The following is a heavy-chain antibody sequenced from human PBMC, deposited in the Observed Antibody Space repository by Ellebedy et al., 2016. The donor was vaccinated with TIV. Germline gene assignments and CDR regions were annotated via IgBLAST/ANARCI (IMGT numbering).Heavy chain of an antibody. CDR2: IYYSGST. D-gene: IGHD2-21*02. J-gene: IGHJ4*02. Sequence: MPSETLSLTCTVSGGSISSYYWSWIRQPPGKGLEWIGYIYYSGSTNYNPSLKSRVTISVDTSKNQFSLKLSSVTAADTAVYYCARFRGDLFDYWGQGTLVTVSS. V-gene: IGHV4-59*01. CDR1: GGSISSYY. CDR3: ARFRGDLFDY.